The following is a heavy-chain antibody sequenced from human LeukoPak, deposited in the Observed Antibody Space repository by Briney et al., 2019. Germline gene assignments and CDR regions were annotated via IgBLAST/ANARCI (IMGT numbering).Heavy chain of an antibody. CDR3: ARGVKVTVTISTYFDY. Sequence: SVTVSCKASGGTFSSYAISWVRQAPGQGLEWMGGIIPIFGTANYAQKFQGRVTITADESTSTAYMELSSLRSEDTAVYYCARGVKVTVTISTYFDYWGQGTLVTVSS. CDR2: IIPIFGTA. V-gene: IGHV1-69*01. J-gene: IGHJ4*02. CDR1: GGTFSSYA. D-gene: IGHD4-17*01.